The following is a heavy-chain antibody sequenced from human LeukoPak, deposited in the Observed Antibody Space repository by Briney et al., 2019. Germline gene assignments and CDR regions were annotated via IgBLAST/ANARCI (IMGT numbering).Heavy chain of an antibody. Sequence: GESLKISCQGSGYSFTSYWIGWVRQMPGKGLEWMGIIYPGDSDTRYSPSFQGQVTISADKSISTAYLQWSSLKASDTAMYYCARTPTMVRSRGAFDIWGQGTMVTVSS. CDR2: IYPGDSDT. V-gene: IGHV5-51*01. J-gene: IGHJ3*02. CDR3: ARTPTMVRSRGAFDI. D-gene: IGHD3-10*01. CDR1: GYSFTSYW.